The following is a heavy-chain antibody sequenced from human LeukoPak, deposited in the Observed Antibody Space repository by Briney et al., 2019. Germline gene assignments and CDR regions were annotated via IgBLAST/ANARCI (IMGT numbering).Heavy chain of an antibody. CDR3: ARVGVVGATLDAFDI. J-gene: IGHJ3*02. V-gene: IGHV1-2*02. Sequence: ASVKVSCKASGYTFTGYYMHWVRQAPGQGLEWMGWINPNSGGTNYAQKFQGRVTMTRDTSISTAYMELSRLRSDDTAVYYCARVGVVGATLDAFDIWGQGTMVTVSS. D-gene: IGHD1-26*01. CDR1: GYTFTGYY. CDR2: INPNSGGT.